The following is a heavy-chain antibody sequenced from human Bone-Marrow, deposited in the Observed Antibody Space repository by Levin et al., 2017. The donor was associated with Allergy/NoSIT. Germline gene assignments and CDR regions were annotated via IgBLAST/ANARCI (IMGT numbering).Heavy chain of an antibody. D-gene: IGHD7-27*01. J-gene: IGHJ4*02. V-gene: IGHV3-30*04. CDR2: ISYDGSNK. Sequence: GGSLRLSCAASGFTFSSYAMHWVRQAPGKGLEWVAVISYDGSNKYYADSVKGRFTISRDNSKNTLYLQMNSLRAEDTAVYYCARSETGSEFDYWGQGTLVTVSS. CDR1: GFTFSSYA. CDR3: ARSETGSEFDY.